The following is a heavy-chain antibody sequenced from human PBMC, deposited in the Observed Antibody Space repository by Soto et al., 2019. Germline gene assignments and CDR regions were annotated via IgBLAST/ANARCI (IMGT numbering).Heavy chain of an antibody. Sequence: QAQLVQSGAEVKKPGASVKVSCKASGYIFTSYYMHWVRQAPGQGLEWMGIINPSGGSTSYAQKFQGRVTMTRDTSTSTVCMDLSSLRSEDTAVYYCARELYAFDIWGQGTMVTVSS. CDR1: GYIFTSYY. J-gene: IGHJ3*02. CDR3: ARELYAFDI. V-gene: IGHV1-46*01. CDR2: INPSGGST.